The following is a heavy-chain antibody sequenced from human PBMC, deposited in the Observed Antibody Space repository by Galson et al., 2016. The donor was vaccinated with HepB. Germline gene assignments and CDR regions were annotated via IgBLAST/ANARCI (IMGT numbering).Heavy chain of an antibody. D-gene: IGHD3-22*01. CDR1: GFTFSSFG. V-gene: IGHV3-33*03. Sequence: SLRLSCAASGFTFSSFGFHWVRQAPGKGLEWVATIWYDGHSQYYRDSVKGRFVISRDNSKTTLYLQMNSLTAEDTAVYYCAKVLCGGSCYPGAFETWGQGTLVTVSS. CDR3: AKVLCGGSCYPGAFET. CDR2: IWYDGHSQ. J-gene: IGHJ3*01.